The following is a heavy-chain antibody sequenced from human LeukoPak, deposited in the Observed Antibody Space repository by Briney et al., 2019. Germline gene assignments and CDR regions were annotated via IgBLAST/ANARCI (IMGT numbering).Heavy chain of an antibody. CDR1: GGSFSGFY. Sequence: PSETLSLTCAVTGGSFSGFYGSWLHQPPGKGLEWIGEINHRERATYNPSLESRVTISVDTSKNQFSLTLSSVTAADTSVYYCARQLYWDGIDIWGQGTLVTVSS. J-gene: IGHJ3*02. CDR3: ARQLYWDGIDI. D-gene: IGHD1-26*01. CDR2: INHRERA. V-gene: IGHV4-34*01.